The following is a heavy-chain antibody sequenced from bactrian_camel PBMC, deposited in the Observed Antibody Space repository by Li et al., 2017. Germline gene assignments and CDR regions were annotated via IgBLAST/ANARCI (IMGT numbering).Heavy chain of an antibody. V-gene: IGHV3-3*01. Sequence: QVQLVESGGGSVQAGGSLSLTCTASGPTYERDCMAWFRQAPGKEREGVAVVEADGTAYHADSVKGRFTVSRDYAKNIIYLQMDNLEPEDTAMYYCAADKWGHNYCAYEWTWTYWGQGTQVTVS. CDR3: AADKWGHNYCAYEWTWTY. J-gene: IGHJ4*01. D-gene: IGHD3*01. CDR2: VEADGTA. CDR1: GPTYERDC.